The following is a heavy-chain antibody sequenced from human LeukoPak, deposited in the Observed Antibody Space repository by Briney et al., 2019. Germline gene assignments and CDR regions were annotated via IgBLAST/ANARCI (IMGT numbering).Heavy chain of an antibody. CDR3: ARGPWLERPDGYFDY. V-gene: IGHV3-30-3*01. CDR1: GFTFSSYA. D-gene: IGHD6-19*01. CDR2: ISYDGSNK. Sequence: GRSLRLSCAASGFTFSSYAMHWVRQAPGKGLEWVAVISYDGSNKYYADSVKGRFTISRDNSKNTLYLQMNSLRAEDTAVYYCARGPWLERPDGYFDYWGQGTLVTVSS. J-gene: IGHJ4*02.